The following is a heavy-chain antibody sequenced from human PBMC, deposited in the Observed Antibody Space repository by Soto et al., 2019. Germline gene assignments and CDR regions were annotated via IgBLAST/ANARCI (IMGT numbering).Heavy chain of an antibody. CDR1: GFTVSSKY. Sequence: EVQLVETGGGLIQPGGSLILSCAASGFTVSSKYMSWLRQAPGKGLEWVSIIYSDGNTYYADSVKGRFTISRDNSKNTLNLQMNSLRAEDTAVYFCARGRGNCVVTTCYLPLDSWGQGTLVTVSS. V-gene: IGHV3-53*02. CDR2: IYSDGNT. CDR3: ARGRGNCVVTTCYLPLDS. D-gene: IGHD2-2*01. J-gene: IGHJ4*02.